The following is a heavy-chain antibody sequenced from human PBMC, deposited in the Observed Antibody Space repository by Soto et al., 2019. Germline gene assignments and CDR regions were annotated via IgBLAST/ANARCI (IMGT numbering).Heavy chain of an antibody. J-gene: IGHJ3*01. CDR1: GYTFTSYG. CDR3: ARPDGWFVENPHAVDL. Sequence: QVQLVHSGAEVKKPGASVKVSCKASGYTFTSYGISWVRQAPGQGLEWMGWISAYNGNTNYAQKFQGRVNMTTDTPTSTVFMELRSLRSDDTAVYYCARPDGWFVENPHAVDLWGQGTMVTVSS. CDR2: ISAYNGNT. D-gene: IGHD3-10*01. V-gene: IGHV1-18*04.